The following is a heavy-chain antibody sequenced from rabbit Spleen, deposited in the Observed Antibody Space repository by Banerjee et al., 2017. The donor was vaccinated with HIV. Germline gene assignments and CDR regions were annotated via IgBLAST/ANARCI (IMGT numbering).Heavy chain of an antibody. CDR3: ARDRGGYYVGFRL. D-gene: IGHD1-1*01. J-gene: IGHJ4*01. Sequence: QEQLVESGGGLVQPEGSLTLTCKASGFDFSSNAMCWVRQAPGKGLEWIGCIYNGDGNTYFASWVNGRFSISRSTSLNTVTLQVISLTAADTATYFCARDRGGYYVGFRLWGPGTLVTVS. V-gene: IGHV1S47*01. CDR1: GFDFSSNA. CDR2: IYNGDGNT.